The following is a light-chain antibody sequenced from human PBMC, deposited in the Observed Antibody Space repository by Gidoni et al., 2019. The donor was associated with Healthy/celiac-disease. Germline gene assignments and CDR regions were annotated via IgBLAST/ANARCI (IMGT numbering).Light chain of an antibody. V-gene: IGLV3-1*01. CDR1: KLGDKY. Sequence: SYELTQPPSVYVSPGQTASITCSGDKLGDKYACWYQQKPGKSPVLVIYQDSKRPSGIPERFSGSHSGNTATLTISGTQAMDEADYYCQAWDSSTVVFGGGTKLTVL. CDR2: QDS. J-gene: IGLJ2*01. CDR3: QAWDSSTVV.